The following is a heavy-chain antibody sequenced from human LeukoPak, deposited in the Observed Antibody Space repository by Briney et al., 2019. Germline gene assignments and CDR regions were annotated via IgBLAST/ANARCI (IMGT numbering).Heavy chain of an antibody. J-gene: IGHJ4*02. D-gene: IGHD2-15*01. CDR2: IYYSGST. Sequence: SETLSLTCTVSGGSISSSSYYWGWIRQPPGKGLEWIGSIYYSGSTYYNPSLKSRVTISVDTSKNQFSLKLSSVTAADTTVYYCARDNIVVVAATKAYYFDYWGQGTLVTVSS. CDR3: ARDNIVVVAATKAYYFDY. CDR1: GGSISSSSYY. V-gene: IGHV4-39*07.